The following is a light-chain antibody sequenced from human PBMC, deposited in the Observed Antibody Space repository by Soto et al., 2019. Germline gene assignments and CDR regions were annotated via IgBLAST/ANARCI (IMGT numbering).Light chain of an antibody. CDR3: QQYIKWPIT. Sequence: EIVMTQSPATLSVSPGERATLSCRASQSVSSNLAWYQQKPGQAPRLLISDASTRATGIPARFSGSGSGTEFTLTVSSLKSEDFAVYYCQQYIKWPITFGQGTRLEIK. CDR2: DAS. V-gene: IGKV3-15*01. J-gene: IGKJ5*01. CDR1: QSVSSN.